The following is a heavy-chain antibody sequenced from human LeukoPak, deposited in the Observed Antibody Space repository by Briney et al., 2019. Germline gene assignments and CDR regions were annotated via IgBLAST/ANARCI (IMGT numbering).Heavy chain of an antibody. J-gene: IGHJ4*02. Sequence: GRSLRLSCAASGFTFSSYAMHWVRQAPGKGLEWVAVISYDGSNKYYADSVKGRFTISRDNSKNTLYLQMNSLRAEDTAVYYCAKGDGSGSYFGFHFDYWGQGTLVTVSS. CDR2: ISYDGSNK. CDR1: GFTFSSYA. D-gene: IGHD3-10*01. V-gene: IGHV3-30-3*01. CDR3: AKGDGSGSYFGFHFDY.